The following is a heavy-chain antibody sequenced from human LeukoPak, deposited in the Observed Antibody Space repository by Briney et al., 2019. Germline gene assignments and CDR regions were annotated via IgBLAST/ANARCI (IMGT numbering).Heavy chain of an antibody. CDR3: ARGLDYYGSESYYFYYGMDV. Sequence: GASVKVSCKASGYTFTSYDINWVRQATGQGLEWMGWMNPNSGNTGYAQKFQGRATMTRNTSISTAYMELSSLRSEDTAVYYCARGLDYYGSESYYFYYGMDVWGQGTTVTVSS. V-gene: IGHV1-8*01. CDR1: GYTFTSYD. D-gene: IGHD3-10*01. CDR2: MNPNSGNT. J-gene: IGHJ6*02.